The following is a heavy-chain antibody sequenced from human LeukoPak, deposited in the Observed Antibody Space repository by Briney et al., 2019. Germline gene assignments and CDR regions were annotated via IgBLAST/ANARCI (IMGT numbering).Heavy chain of an antibody. CDR2: ISGSGGST. Sequence: GGSLRLSCAASGFTFSSYGMSWVRQAPGKGLEWVSAISGSGGSTYYADSAKGRFTISRDNSKNTLYLQMNSLRAEDTAVYYCAKGNGSYLSPLYYFDYWGQGTLVTVSS. D-gene: IGHD1-26*01. V-gene: IGHV3-23*01. J-gene: IGHJ4*02. CDR1: GFTFSSYG. CDR3: AKGNGSYLSPLYYFDY.